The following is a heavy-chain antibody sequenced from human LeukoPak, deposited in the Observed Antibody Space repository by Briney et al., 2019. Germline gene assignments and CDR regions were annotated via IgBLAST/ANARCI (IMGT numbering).Heavy chain of an antibody. CDR3: AKDSEGDGYNLGY. CDR2: ISYDGSNK. Sequence: GGSLRLSCAASGFTFSSYGMHWVRQAPGKGLEWVAVISYDGSNKYYADSVKGRFTISRDNSKNTLYLQMNSLRAEDTAVYYCAKDSEGDGYNLGYWGQGTLVTVSS. V-gene: IGHV3-30*18. J-gene: IGHJ4*02. CDR1: GFTFSSYG. D-gene: IGHD5-24*01.